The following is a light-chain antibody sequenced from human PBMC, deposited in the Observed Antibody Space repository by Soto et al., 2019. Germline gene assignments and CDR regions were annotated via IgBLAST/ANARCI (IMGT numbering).Light chain of an antibody. CDR2: DVS. CDR3: CSFAGSYTFGV. Sequence: QSALTQPRSVSGSPGQSVTISCTGTSSDVGDYNYVSWYQQYPGKAPKLVIYDVSKRPSGVPDRFSGSKSGNTASLTISGLQAEDEADDYCCSFAGSYTFGVFGGGTKVTVL. V-gene: IGLV2-11*01. CDR1: SSDVGDYNY. J-gene: IGLJ3*02.